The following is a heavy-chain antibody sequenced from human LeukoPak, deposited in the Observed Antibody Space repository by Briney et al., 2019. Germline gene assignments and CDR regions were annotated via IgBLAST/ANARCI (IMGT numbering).Heavy chain of an antibody. D-gene: IGHD2-2*01. CDR1: GFTFSSYW. CDR2: INTDGSST. V-gene: IGHV3-74*01. Sequence: GGPLRLSCAASGFTFSSYWMHWVRQAPGKGLVWVSRINTDGSSTAYADSVKGRFTISRDNAKNTLYLQMNSLRAEDTAVYYCARSPAGRYYFDYWGQGTLVTVSS. J-gene: IGHJ4*02. CDR3: ARSPAGRYYFDY.